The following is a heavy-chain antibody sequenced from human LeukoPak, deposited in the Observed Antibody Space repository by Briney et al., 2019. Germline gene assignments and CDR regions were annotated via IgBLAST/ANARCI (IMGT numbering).Heavy chain of an antibody. V-gene: IGHV4-34*01. CDR2: INHSGST. CDR3: ARGGVEGYCSSTSCLSSFDY. CDR1: GGSFSGYY. Sequence: SETLSLTCAVYGGSFSGYYWSWIRQPPGKGLEWIGEINHSGSTNYNPSLKSRVTISVDTSKNQFSLKLSSVTAADTAVYYCARGGVEGYCSSTSCLSSFDYWGQGTLVTVSS. J-gene: IGHJ4*02. D-gene: IGHD2-2*01.